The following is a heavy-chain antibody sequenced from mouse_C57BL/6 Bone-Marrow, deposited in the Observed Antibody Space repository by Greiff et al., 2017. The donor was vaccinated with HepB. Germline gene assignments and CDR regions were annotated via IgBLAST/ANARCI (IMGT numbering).Heavy chain of an antibody. J-gene: IGHJ4*01. CDR2: ISSGSSAI. V-gene: IGHV5-17*02. CDR1: GFTFSSFG. Sequence: DVKLVESGGGLVQPGGSRKLSCAASGFTFSSFGIHWVRQAPEKGLEWVAYISSGSSAIYYADTVKGRFTIARDNPQNTLFLQMTSLRSEDTAMYYCARQDPFYYAMDYWGQGTSVTVSS. CDR3: ARQDPFYYAMDY.